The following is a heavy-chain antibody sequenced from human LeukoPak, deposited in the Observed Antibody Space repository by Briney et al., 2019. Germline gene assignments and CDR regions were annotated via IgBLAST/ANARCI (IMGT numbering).Heavy chain of an antibody. Sequence: GGSLRLSXAASGFTVSSNYMSWVRQAPGKGLEWVSIIYSGGSTYYADSVKGRFTISRDNSENTLYLQMNSLRAEDTAVYYCARGFWMDSFDYWGQGTLVTVSS. D-gene: IGHD1-1*01. V-gene: IGHV3-53*01. J-gene: IGHJ4*02. CDR2: IYSGGST. CDR1: GFTVSSNY. CDR3: ARGFWMDSFDY.